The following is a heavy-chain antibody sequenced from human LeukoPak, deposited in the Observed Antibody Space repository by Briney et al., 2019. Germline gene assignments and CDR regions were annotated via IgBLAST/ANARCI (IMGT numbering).Heavy chain of an antibody. CDR2: INPGDSDT. Sequence: GEPLKISGKRSDYSFTTYWIGWVRQMPGKGLKWMGIINPGDSDTRFSPSFQGQFPISADKSINTAYLQWSSLKASDTAMYYCARRMVRGVMDYFDYWGQGTLVTVSS. D-gene: IGHD3-10*01. J-gene: IGHJ4*02. CDR1: DYSFTTYW. CDR3: ARRMVRGVMDYFDY. V-gene: IGHV5-51*01.